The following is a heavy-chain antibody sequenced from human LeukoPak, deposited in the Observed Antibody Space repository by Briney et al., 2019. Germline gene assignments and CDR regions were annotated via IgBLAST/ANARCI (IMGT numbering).Heavy chain of an antibody. Sequence: GGSLRLSCVASQFTFSIYPMNWVRQAPGKGLEWVSSISSTSSNIYYSDSVKGRFTISRDNAKNSLYLQMNNLRAEDTGVYYCAKDASRWSPDPFDYWGRGAPVTVSS. D-gene: IGHD2-15*01. V-gene: IGHV3-21*01. CDR1: QFTFSIYP. J-gene: IGHJ4*02. CDR3: AKDASRWSPDPFDY. CDR2: ISSTSSNI.